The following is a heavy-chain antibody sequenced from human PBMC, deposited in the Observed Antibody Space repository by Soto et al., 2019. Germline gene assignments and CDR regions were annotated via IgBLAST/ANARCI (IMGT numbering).Heavy chain of an antibody. J-gene: IGHJ4*02. Sequence: ASVKVSCKASGYTFTSYYIHWVRQAPGQGLEWMGLINPSGGTTVDPQKFQGRVTMTRDTSTSTVYMVLSSLRSENTAVYYCARDWEFGYWGQGTLVTVS. CDR2: INPSGGTT. D-gene: IGHD3-10*01. CDR1: GYTFTSYY. CDR3: ARDWEFGY. V-gene: IGHV1-46*01.